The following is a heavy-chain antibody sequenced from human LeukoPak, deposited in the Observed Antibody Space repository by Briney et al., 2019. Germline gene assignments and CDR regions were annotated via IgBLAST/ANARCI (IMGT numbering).Heavy chain of an antibody. D-gene: IGHD1-26*01. Sequence: SETRSLTCAVYGGSFSGYYWSWIRQPPGKGLEWIGEIYHSGSTNYNPSPKSRVTISVDTSKNQFSLKLSSVTAADTAVYYCARAWWGGSYYYHYYYXSMDVXGXXTXXXXSS. J-gene: IGHJ6*02. V-gene: IGHV4-34*01. CDR2: IYHSGST. CDR1: GGSFSGYY. CDR3: ARAWWGGSYYYHYYYXSMDV.